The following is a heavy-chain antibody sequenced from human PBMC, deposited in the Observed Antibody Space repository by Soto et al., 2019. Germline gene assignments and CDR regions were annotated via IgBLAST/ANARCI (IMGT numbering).Heavy chain of an antibody. J-gene: IGHJ5*02. D-gene: IGHD2-2*01. CDR1: GFTFTCYS. CDR2: ISAYNGNT. Sequence: ASVKVSCKASGFTFTCYSISWVRQSPGQGLEWMGWISAYNGNTNYAQKLQGRVTMTTDTSTSTAYMELRSLRSDDTAVYYCAREVAYCSSTSCYENPWFDPWGQGTLVTVSS. CDR3: AREVAYCSSTSCYENPWFDP. V-gene: IGHV1-18*01.